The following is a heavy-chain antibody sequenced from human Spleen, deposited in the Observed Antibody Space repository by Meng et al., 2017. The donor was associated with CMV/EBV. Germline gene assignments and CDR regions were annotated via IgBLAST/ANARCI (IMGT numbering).Heavy chain of an antibody. CDR3: ARSVEMATIYDY. Sequence: KASGYVFTTYGITWLRQAPGQRLECMGWISGYNGDTDYAQKLQGRFTMTRDTATSTAYMELRSLRSDDTAVYYCARSVEMATIYDYWGQGTLVTVSS. CDR1: GYVFTTYG. D-gene: IGHD5-24*01. J-gene: IGHJ4*02. V-gene: IGHV1-18*01. CDR2: ISGYNGDT.